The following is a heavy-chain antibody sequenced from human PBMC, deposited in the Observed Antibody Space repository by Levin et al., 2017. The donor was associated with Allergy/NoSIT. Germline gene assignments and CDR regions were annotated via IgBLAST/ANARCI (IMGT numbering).Heavy chain of an antibody. CDR3: ARGLSGSYPGGNFDY. CDR2: IYTSGST. J-gene: IGHJ4*02. CDR1: GGSISSGSYY. V-gene: IGHV4-61*02. Sequence: SETLSLTCTVSGGSISSGSYYWSWIRQPAGKGLEWIGRIYTSGSTNYNPSLKSRVTISVDTSKNQFSLKLSSVTAADTAVYYCARGLSGSYPGGNFDYWGQGTLVTVSS. D-gene: IGHD1-26*01.